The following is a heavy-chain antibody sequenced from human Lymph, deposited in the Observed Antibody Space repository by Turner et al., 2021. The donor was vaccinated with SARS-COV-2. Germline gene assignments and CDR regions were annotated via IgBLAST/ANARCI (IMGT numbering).Heavy chain of an antibody. CDR3: ARDRDSSGWVDY. CDR1: GFTFSSYA. D-gene: IGHD3-22*01. Sequence: QVQLVGSGGGVVQPGRSLRLACAASGFTFSSYAMLWVRQAPGKGLEWFAFISYDESDEYYADAGKGPFPFSRNHSKDTLDLRMNSLRAEDTAVYNCARDRDSSGWVDYWGQGTLVTVSS. V-gene: IGHV3-30*04. J-gene: IGHJ4*02. CDR2: ISYDESDE.